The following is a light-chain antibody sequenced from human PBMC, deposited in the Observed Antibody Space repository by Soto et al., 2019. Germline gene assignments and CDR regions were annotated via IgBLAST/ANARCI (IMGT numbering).Light chain of an antibody. CDR2: DVS. Sequence: DIQMTQSPSTLSASVGDRVTITCRASQSISSWLAWYQQKPGKAPKLLIYDVSSVESGVPSRFSGSGSGTEFTLTISSLQPDDFATYYCQQYNSYSYTCGQGTKLEIK. CDR1: QSISSW. V-gene: IGKV1-5*01. CDR3: QQYNSYSYT. J-gene: IGKJ2*01.